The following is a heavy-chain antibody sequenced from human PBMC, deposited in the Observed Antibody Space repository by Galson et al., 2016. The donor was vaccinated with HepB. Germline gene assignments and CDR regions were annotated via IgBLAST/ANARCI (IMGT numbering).Heavy chain of an antibody. CDR1: GAPMTSGGFF. Sequence: TLSLTCTVSGAPMTSGGFFWTWIRQLPGKGLEWIGEIHYGGTTYYNPSPKGRVSMSLDMSQNQFYLTLTSVTAADTALYSCAGDTPPTVAGENHYGVDVWGKGTMVTVSS. CDR3: AGDTPPTVAGENHYGVDV. CDR2: IHYGGTT. J-gene: IGHJ6*04. D-gene: IGHD6-19*01. V-gene: IGHV4-31*03.